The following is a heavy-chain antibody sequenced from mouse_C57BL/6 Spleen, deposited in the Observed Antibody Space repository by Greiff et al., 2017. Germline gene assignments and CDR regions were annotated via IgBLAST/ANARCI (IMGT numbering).Heavy chain of an antibody. D-gene: IGHD2-1*01. CDR1: GFTFSSYA. V-gene: IGHV5-4*03. CDR2: ISDGGSYT. CDR3: SRGGTLIYCGNYFDY. Sequence: EVMLVESGGGLVKPGGSLKLSCAASGFTFSSYAMPWVRQTPEKRLEWVATISDGGSYTYYPDKVKGRFTISRDNAKNNLYLQMRHLKSQNTAMYDCSRGGTLIYCGNYFDYWGQGTTLTVSS. J-gene: IGHJ2*01.